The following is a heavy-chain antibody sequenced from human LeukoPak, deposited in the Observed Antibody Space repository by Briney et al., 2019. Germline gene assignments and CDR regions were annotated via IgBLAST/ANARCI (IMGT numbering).Heavy chain of an antibody. CDR3: VRSDDFWSGYYGY. CDR2: IYKSGNA. CDR1: GGSISSGSFY. V-gene: IGHV4-61*02. D-gene: IGHD3-3*01. J-gene: IGHJ4*02. Sequence: SETLSLTCTVSGGSISSGSFYWSWIRQPAGKGLEWIGRIYKSGNAYYNSSLKSRVTISIDTSKNQFSLKLRSVTAADTAVYYCVRSDDFWSGYYGYWGQGTLVTVSS.